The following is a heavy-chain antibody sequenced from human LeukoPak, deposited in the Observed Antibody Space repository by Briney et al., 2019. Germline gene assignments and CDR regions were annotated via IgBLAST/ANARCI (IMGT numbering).Heavy chain of an antibody. J-gene: IGHJ6*02. CDR1: GFTFSSYG. Sequence: GGSLRLSCAGSGFTFSSYGMHWVRQAPGKGLEWVAVISYDGSNKYYADSLKGRLNISRDNSKNTLYLQMSSLRAEDTAVYYCAKDGGVYSSSWYYYYGMDVWGQGTTVTVSS. CDR3: AKDGGVYSSSWYYYYGMDV. CDR2: ISYDGSNK. D-gene: IGHD6-13*01. V-gene: IGHV3-30*18.